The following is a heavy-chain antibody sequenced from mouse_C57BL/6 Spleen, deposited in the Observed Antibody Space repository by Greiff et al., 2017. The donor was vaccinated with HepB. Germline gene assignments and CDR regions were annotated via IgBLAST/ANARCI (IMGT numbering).Heavy chain of an antibody. D-gene: IGHD2-4*01. CDR1: GYTFTSYW. CDR3: AREAYDYRFAY. J-gene: IGHJ3*01. V-gene: IGHV1-61*01. Sequence: QVQLKQPGAELVRPGSSVKLSCKASGYTFTSYWMDWVKQRPGQGLEWIGNIYPSDSETHYNQKFKDKATLTVDKSSSTAYMQLSSLTSEDSAVYYCAREAYDYRFAYWGQGTLVTVSA. CDR2: IYPSDSET.